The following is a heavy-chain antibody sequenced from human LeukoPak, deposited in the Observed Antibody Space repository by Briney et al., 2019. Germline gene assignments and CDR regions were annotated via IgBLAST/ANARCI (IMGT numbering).Heavy chain of an antibody. CDR3: ARGPPRTGDYVYFDY. CDR2: IYYSGST. CDR1: GGSISSYY. V-gene: IGHV4-59*01. J-gene: IGHJ4*02. D-gene: IGHD4-17*01. Sequence: PSETLSLTCTVSGGSISSYYWSWIRQPPGKGLEWIGYIYYSGSTNYNPSLKSRVTISVDTSKNQFSLKLSSVTAADTAVYYCARGPPRTGDYVYFDYWGQGTLVTVSS.